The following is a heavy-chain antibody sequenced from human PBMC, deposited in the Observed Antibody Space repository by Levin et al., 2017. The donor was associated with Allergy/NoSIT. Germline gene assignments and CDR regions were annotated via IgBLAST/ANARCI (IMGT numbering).Heavy chain of an antibody. V-gene: IGHV4-61*01. J-gene: IGHJ4*02. D-gene: IGHD4-17*01. Sequence: KASETLSLTCTVSGGSVSSGSNYWSWIRQPPGKGLEWIGYIYYSRSTNYNPSLKSRVTISVDTSKNQFSLKLSSVTAADTAVYYCAREGHYGDYFDYWGQGTLVTVSS. CDR3: AREGHYGDYFDY. CDR1: GGSVSSGSNY. CDR2: IYYSRST.